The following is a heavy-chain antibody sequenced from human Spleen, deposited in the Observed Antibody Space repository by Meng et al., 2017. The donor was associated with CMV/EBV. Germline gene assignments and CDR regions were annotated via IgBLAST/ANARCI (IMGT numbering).Heavy chain of an antibody. Sequence: GESLKISCAASGFPFRNYGMHWVRQAPGKGLEWVAVIWYDGSNKNYAEFVKGRFTISRDNSKNTLYLQMNSLRAEDTAVYYCAIQPIYSRFDYWGQGTLVTVS. V-gene: IGHV3-33*01. CDR2: IWYDGSNK. CDR1: GFPFRNYG. D-gene: IGHD6-13*01. J-gene: IGHJ4*02. CDR3: AIQPIYSRFDY.